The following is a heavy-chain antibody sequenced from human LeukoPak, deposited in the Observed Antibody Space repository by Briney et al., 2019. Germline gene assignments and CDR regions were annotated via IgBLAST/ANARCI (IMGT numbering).Heavy chain of an antibody. Sequence: SETLSLTCDVSGGSISSGLYSWSWIRQPLGTGLEWIGYIYHTGSTYYNPSLKSRVTISVDTSKNQFPLRLSSVTAADTAVYYCARLQYCSGTSCYWFDPWGQGTLVTVSS. CDR3: ARLQYCSGTSCYWFDP. CDR2: IYHTGST. J-gene: IGHJ5*02. D-gene: IGHD2-2*01. V-gene: IGHV4-30-2*01. CDR1: GGSISSGLYS.